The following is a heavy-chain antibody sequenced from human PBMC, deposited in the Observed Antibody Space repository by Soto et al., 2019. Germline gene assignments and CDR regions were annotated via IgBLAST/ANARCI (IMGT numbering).Heavy chain of an antibody. J-gene: IGHJ4*02. CDR1: GFVFSNYA. D-gene: IGHD1-26*01. CDR2: IYAAGGGK. V-gene: IGHV3-23*01. Sequence: EVQLLESGGGLVQPGGSLRLSCAASGFVFSNYAMFWFRQAPGRGLEWVSTIYAAGGGKYYADSVRGRFTVSRDNSRDTLFLQMDSLRAEDTAVYYCARDSGSYFINYFDYWGQGTLVTVSS. CDR3: ARDSGSYFINYFDY.